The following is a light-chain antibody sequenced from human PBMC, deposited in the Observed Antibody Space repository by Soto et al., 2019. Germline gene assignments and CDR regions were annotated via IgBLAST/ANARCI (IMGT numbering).Light chain of an antibody. CDR1: TSDVGNYNY. CDR2: EVT. CDR3: SSYTTNTTLV. Sequence: QSALTQPASVSGSPGQSITISCTGTTSDVGNYNYVSWFQQHPGKPPKLMIYEVTNRPSGVSNRFSGSKAGIMASLTISGLQAEDEADYYCSSYTTNTTLVFGTGTKLTVL. V-gene: IGLV2-14*01. J-gene: IGLJ1*01.